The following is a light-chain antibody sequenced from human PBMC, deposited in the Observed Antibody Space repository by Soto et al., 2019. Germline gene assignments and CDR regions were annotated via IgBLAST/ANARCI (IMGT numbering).Light chain of an antibody. J-gene: IGKJ5*01. Sequence: DIVMTQSPDSLAVSLGERATINCKSSQNILSSANNKNYLSWYQKKPGQPPKLLIYSASTRESGVPDRFSGSGSETDFTLTISSLQAEDVAVYYCQQYYSGPIPFGQGTRLEIK. CDR3: QQYYSGPIP. V-gene: IGKV4-1*01. CDR2: SAS. CDR1: QNILSSANNKNY.